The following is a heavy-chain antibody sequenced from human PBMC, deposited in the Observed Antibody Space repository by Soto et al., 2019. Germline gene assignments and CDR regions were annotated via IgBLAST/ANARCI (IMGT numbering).Heavy chain of an antibody. CDR3: ARVYVLRGYCSGGSCSQNYFDY. CDR1: GYTFTSYG. Sequence: ASVKVSCKASGYTFTSYGISWVRQAPGQGLEWMGWISAYNGNTNYAQKLQGRVTMTTDTSTSTAYMELRSLRSDDTAVYYCARVYVLRGYCSGGSCSQNYFDYWGQGTLVTVSS. J-gene: IGHJ4*02. D-gene: IGHD2-15*01. V-gene: IGHV1-18*01. CDR2: ISAYNGNT.